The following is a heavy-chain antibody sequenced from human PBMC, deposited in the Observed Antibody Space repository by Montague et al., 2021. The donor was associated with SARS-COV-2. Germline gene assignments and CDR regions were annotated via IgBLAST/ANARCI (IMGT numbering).Heavy chain of an antibody. D-gene: IGHD5-18*01. CDR1: GGSFSGYF. Sequence: SETLSLTCAVYGGSFSGYFWTWVRQSPGKGLEWIGEIKHTGFTNXNPSLKSRLTISVDTSKNQFSLRLTSVTAADTAVYYCARGKDDITVALVVVSSSSYFDFWSRGTTVTVSS. V-gene: IGHV4-34*01. CDR2: IKHTGFT. J-gene: IGHJ4*03. CDR3: ARGKDDITVALVVVSSSSYFDF.